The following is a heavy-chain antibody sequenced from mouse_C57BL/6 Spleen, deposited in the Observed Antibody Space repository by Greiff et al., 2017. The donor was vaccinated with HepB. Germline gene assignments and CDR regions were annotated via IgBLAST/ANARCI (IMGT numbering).Heavy chain of an antibody. CDR1: GYSITSGYY. D-gene: IGHD3-3*01. CDR2: ISYDGSN. J-gene: IGHJ3*01. V-gene: IGHV3-6*01. CDR3: ARGGDETWFAY. Sequence: EVQLQESGPGLVKPSQSLSLTCSVTGYSITSGYYWNWIRQFPGNKLEWMGYISYDGSNNYNPSLKNRISITRDTSKNQFFLKLNSVTTEDTATYYCARGGDETWFAYWGQGTLVTVSA.